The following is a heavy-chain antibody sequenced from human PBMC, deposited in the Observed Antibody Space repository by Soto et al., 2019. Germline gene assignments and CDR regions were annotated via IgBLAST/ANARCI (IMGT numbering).Heavy chain of an antibody. V-gene: IGHV5-51*01. CDR3: ARRDMLTGYVYFDY. D-gene: IGHD3-9*01. J-gene: IGHJ4*02. CDR2: IYPDDSDT. Sequence: GESLKISCQASGYTFTKYWVGWVRQMPGKGLEWMGIIYPDDSDTRYSPSFQGHVTISADKSISTAYLQWSSLKASDSATYYCARRDMLTGYVYFDYWGQGTQVTVAS. CDR1: GYTFTKYW.